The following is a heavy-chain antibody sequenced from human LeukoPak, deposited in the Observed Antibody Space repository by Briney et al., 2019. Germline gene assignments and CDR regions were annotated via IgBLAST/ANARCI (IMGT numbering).Heavy chain of an antibody. V-gene: IGHV3-48*02. Sequence: GGSLRLSCAASGFTFNTYSMNWVRQAPGKGLEWVSYVSSTGSTIYSADSVKGRFTISRDNAKNSLYLQMNSLRDEDTAVYFCARGYYYGMDVWGQGTTVTVSS. CDR3: ARGYYYGMDV. CDR1: GFTFNTYS. CDR2: VSSTGSTI. J-gene: IGHJ6*02.